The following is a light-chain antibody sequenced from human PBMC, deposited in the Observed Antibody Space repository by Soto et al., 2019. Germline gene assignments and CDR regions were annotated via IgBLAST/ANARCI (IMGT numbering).Light chain of an antibody. CDR2: KAS. CDR1: QSISSW. V-gene: IGKV1-5*03. CDR3: QQYNSYWT. Sequence: DIQMTQSPSTLSASVVDRVTITCRASQSISSWLAWYQQKPGKAPKLLIYKASSLESGVPSRFGGSVSGTEFTLTISSMQPDDFAAYYGQQYNSYWTFGQGTKVEIK. J-gene: IGKJ1*01.